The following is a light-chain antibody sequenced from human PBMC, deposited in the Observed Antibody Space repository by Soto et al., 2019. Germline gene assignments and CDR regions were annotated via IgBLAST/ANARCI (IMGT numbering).Light chain of an antibody. CDR3: QQYNSWPPIT. CDR2: GAS. V-gene: IGKV3D-15*01. CDR1: QSLSSN. J-gene: IGKJ4*01. Sequence: EIVLTQSPATLSVSPRERATLSCRASQSLSSNLAWYQQKPGQAPRLLIYGASTRATGIPDRFSGSGSGTEFTLTISSLQSEDFAVYYCQQYNSWPPITFGGGTKVEMK.